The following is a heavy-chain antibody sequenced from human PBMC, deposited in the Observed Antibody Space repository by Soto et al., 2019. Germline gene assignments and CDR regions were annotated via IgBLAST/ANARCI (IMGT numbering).Heavy chain of an antibody. J-gene: IGHJ4*02. D-gene: IGHD6-13*01. CDR3: AKAIEWSSSWSYFDY. CDR1: GFTFISYA. V-gene: IGHV3-23*01. CDR2: ISGSGGST. Sequence: GGSLRLSCAASGFTFISYAMSRVSQDTGKGLEWVSAISGSGGSTYYADSVKGRFTISRDNSKNTLYLQMNSLRAEDTAVYYCAKAIEWSSSWSYFDYWGQGTLVTVSS.